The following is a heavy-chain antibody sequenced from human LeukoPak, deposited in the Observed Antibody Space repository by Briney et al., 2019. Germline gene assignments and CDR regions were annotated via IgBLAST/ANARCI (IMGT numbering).Heavy chain of an antibody. CDR1: GGTFSSYA. D-gene: IGHD2-8*01. CDR3: ARDVNSGMVYATFDY. CDR2: IIPIFGTA. J-gene: IGHJ4*02. Sequence: ASVKVSCKASGGTFSSYAISWVRQAPGQGLEWMGGIIPIFGTANYAQKFQGRVTITTDESTSTASMELSSLRSEDTAVYYCARDVNSGMVYATFDYWGQGTLVTVSS. V-gene: IGHV1-69*05.